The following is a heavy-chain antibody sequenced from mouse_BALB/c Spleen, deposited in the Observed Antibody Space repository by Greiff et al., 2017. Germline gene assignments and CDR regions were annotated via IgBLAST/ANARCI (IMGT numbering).Heavy chain of an antibody. D-gene: IGHD2-10*02. V-gene: IGHV5-6-5*01. Sequence: EVQLVESGGGLVKPGGSLKLSCAASGFTFSSYAMSWVRQTPEKRLEWVASISSGGSTYYPDSVKGRFTISRDNARNILYLQMSSLRSEDTAMYYCARGKYGNFYWYFDVWGAGTTVTVSS. CDR3: ARGKYGNFYWYFDV. J-gene: IGHJ1*01. CDR2: ISSGGST. CDR1: GFTFSSYA.